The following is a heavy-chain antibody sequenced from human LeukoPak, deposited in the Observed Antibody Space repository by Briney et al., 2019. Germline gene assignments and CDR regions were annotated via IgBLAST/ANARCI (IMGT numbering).Heavy chain of an antibody. Sequence: GASLKISCKGSGYSFTSYWIGWVRQMPGKGLEWMGIIYPGDSDTRYSPSFQGQVTISADKSISTAYLQWSSLKASDTAMYYCAREIFYYDSRRHYYYMDVWGKGTTVTVSS. CDR2: IYPGDSDT. J-gene: IGHJ6*03. D-gene: IGHD3-22*01. V-gene: IGHV5-51*01. CDR3: AREIFYYDSRRHYYYMDV. CDR1: GYSFTSYW.